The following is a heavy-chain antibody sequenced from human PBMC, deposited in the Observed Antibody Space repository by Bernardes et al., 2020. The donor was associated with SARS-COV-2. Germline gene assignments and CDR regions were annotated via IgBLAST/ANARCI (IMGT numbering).Heavy chain of an antibody. J-gene: IGHJ3*02. V-gene: IGHV5-51*01. CDR2: IYPSDSNT. Sequence: GESLKISCQGSGYSFSSYWIAWVRQMPGKGLEWMGIIYPSDSNTIYSPSFQGQVTISADKSISTAYLQWSSLKASDTAMYYCARRYGSGNYHDHRNAFEIWGQGTMVTVSS. D-gene: IGHD3-10*01. CDR3: ARRYGSGNYHDHRNAFEI. CDR1: GYSFSSYW.